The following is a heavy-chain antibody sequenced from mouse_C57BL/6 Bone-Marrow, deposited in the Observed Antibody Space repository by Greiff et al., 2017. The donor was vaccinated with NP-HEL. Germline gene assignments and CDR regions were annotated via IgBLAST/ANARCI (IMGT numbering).Heavy chain of an antibody. J-gene: IGHJ3*01. CDR1: GYTFTSYG. V-gene: IGHV1-81*01. CDR3: ARSGGLHAWFAY. Sequence: VQLQESGAELARPGASVKLSCKASGYTFTSYGISWVKQRTGQGLEWIGEIYPRSGNTYYNEKFKGKATLTADKSSSTAYMELRSLTSEDSAVYFCARSGGLHAWFAYWGQGTLVTVSA. CDR2: IYPRSGNT. D-gene: IGHD2-4*01.